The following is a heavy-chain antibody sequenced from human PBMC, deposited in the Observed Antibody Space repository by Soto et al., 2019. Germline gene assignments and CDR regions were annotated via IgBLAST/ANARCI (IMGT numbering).Heavy chain of an antibody. D-gene: IGHD6-13*01. CDR3: ARESSSPYFDY. CDR2: INPSGGST. V-gene: IGHV1-46*03. CDR1: GYTFTSYY. J-gene: IGHJ4*02. Sequence: ASVKVSCKASGYTFTSYYMHWGRQAPGQGLEWMGIINPSGGSTSYAQKFQGRVTMTRDTSTSTVYMELSSLRSEDTAVYYCARESSSPYFDYWGQGTLVTVSS.